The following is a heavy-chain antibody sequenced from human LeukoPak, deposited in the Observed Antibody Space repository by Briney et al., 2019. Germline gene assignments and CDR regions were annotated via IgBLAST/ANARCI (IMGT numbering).Heavy chain of an antibody. D-gene: IGHD3-22*01. J-gene: IGHJ4*02. V-gene: IGHV6-1*01. CDR2: TYYRSKWYN. CDR3: ARELPGDSSGYYSPFDY. Sequence: PSQTLSLTCAIPGDSVSSNSAAWNWIRQSPSRGLEWLGRTYYRSKWYNDYAVSVKSRITINPDTSKNQFSLQLNSVTPEDTAVYYCARELPGDSSGYYSPFDYWGQGTLVTVSS. CDR1: GDSVSSNSAA.